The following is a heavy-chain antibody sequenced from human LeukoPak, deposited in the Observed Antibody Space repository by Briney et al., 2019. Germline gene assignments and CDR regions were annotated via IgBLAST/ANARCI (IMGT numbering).Heavy chain of an antibody. CDR2: INSDGSST. D-gene: IGHD6-13*01. CDR3: ARSSSSSWYCELDY. CDR1: GFTFSSYW. V-gene: IGHV3-74*01. J-gene: IGHJ4*02. Sequence: PGGSLRLSCAASGFTFSSYWMHWVRQAPGKGLVWVSRINSDGSSTSYADSVKGRFTISRDNSKNTLYLQMGSLRAEDMAVYYCARSSSSSWYCELDYWGQGTLVTVSS.